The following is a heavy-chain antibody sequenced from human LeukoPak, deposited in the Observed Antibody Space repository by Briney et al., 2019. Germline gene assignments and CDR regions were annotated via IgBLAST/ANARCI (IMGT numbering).Heavy chain of an antibody. Sequence: ASVKVSCKGPVDTFGSYAISWVRQGHGQGLEWMGRTIPILGIAKYAQKFQGRLTITADTSTSTAYMQLTNLRSDDTAVYYCASQFLLPFDYWGRGTLVTVSS. CDR1: VDTFGSYA. D-gene: IGHD3-22*01. CDR3: ASQFLLPFDY. V-gene: IGHV1-69*04. J-gene: IGHJ4*02. CDR2: TIPILGIA.